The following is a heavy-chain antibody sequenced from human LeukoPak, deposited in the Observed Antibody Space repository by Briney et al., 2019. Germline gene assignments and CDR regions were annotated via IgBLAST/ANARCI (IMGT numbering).Heavy chain of an antibody. CDR1: GFTFSHYS. J-gene: IGHJ6*02. D-gene: IGHD4-23*01. CDR3: ATDYAGNSLWYYYGLGV. Sequence: GGSLRLSCAASGFTFSHYSMNWVRQAPGKGLEWVSSISSDSRYIYYADSLKGRFTISRDNAKNSLYLQMNSLRAEDAAVYYCATDYAGNSLWYYYGLGVWGQGTTVTVSS. V-gene: IGHV3-21*01. CDR2: ISSDSRYI.